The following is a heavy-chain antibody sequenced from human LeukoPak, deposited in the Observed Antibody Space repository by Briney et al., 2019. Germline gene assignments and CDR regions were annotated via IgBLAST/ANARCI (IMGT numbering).Heavy chain of an antibody. CDR3: AREGYDILTGYYLPD. CDR1: GFTFSDYY. D-gene: IGHD3-9*01. J-gene: IGHJ4*02. V-gene: IGHV4-34*01. CDR2: IYHSGST. Sequence: LRLSCAASGFTFSDYYMSWIRQPPGKGLEWIGEIYHSGSTNYNPSLKSRVTISVDKSKNQFSLKLSSVTAADTAVYYCAREGYDILTGYYLPDWGQGTLVTVSS.